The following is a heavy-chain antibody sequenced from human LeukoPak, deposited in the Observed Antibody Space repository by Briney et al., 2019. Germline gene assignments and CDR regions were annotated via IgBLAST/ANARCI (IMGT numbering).Heavy chain of an antibody. CDR1: GFTFSSYA. Sequence: GGSLRLSCAASGFTFSSYAMSWVRQAPGKGLEWLSYISTSSRSTYYADSVKGRFTISRDNARNTLFLDMHSLRPGDSAVYYCARSAVRGVACDYWGQGTLLTVSS. V-gene: IGHV3-48*01. CDR3: ARSAVRGVACDY. D-gene: IGHD3-10*01. CDR2: ISTSSRST. J-gene: IGHJ4*02.